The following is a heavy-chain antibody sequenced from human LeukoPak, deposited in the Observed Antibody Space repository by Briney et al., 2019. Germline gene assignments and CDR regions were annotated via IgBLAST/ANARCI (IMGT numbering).Heavy chain of an antibody. Sequence: SETLSLTCTVSGGSISSYYWSWIRQPPGKGLEWIGYIYYSGSTNYNPSLKSRVTISVDTSKNQFSLKLSSVTAADTAVYYCATQKRYCSGGSCSRYYFDYWGQGTLVTVFS. CDR2: IYYSGST. J-gene: IGHJ4*02. D-gene: IGHD2-15*01. V-gene: IGHV4-59*08. CDR1: GGSISSYY. CDR3: ATQKRYCSGGSCSRYYFDY.